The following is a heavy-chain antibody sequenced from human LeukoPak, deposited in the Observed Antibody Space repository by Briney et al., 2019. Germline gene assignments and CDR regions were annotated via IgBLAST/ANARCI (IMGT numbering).Heavy chain of an antibody. CDR3: ASINYYDFWSGYPLLDAFDI. CDR2: IKQDGSEK. CDR1: GFTFSSYW. D-gene: IGHD3-3*01. Sequence: GGSLRLSCAVSGFTFSSYWMSWVRQAPGKGLEWVANIKQDGSEKYYVDSVKGRFTISRDNAKNSLYLQMNSLRAEDTAVYYCASINYYDFWSGYPLLDAFDIWGQGTMVTVSS. V-gene: IGHV3-7*01. J-gene: IGHJ3*02.